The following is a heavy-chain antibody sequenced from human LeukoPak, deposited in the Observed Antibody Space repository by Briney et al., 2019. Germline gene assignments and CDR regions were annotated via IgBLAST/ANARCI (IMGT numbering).Heavy chain of an antibody. V-gene: IGHV4-31*03. CDR1: GNTISRGGYY. D-gene: IGHD5/OR15-5a*01. CDR3: TRNSHSVDS. CDR2: IYHNREP. J-gene: IGHJ4*02. Sequence: SETLSLTCSVSGNTISRGGYYWTWIRQSSVRGLEWIGSIYHNREPHFNPSLEKRVAMSVDEAQNQFFLNLTSVTTADTAVYYCTRNSHSVDSWGRGILVSVSS.